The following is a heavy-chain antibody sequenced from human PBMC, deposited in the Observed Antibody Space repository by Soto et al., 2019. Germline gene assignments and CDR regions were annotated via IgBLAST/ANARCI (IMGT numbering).Heavy chain of an antibody. CDR2: IYHSGST. CDR3: AREEAGNYGIYYYGMDV. Sequence: QVQLQESGPGLVKPSGTLSLTCAVSGGSISSSNWWSWVRQPPGKGLEWIGEIYHSGSTNYNPSLKRRVTISVDKSKNQFSLKLSSVTAADTAVYYCAREEAGNYGIYYYGMDVWGQGTTVTVSS. CDR1: GGSISSSNW. V-gene: IGHV4-4*02. J-gene: IGHJ6*02. D-gene: IGHD4-4*01.